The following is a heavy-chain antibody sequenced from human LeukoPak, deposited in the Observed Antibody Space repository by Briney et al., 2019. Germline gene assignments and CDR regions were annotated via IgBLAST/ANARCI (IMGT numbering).Heavy chain of an antibody. CDR1: GFTFSSYS. CDR3: ARDEDSLVRGVISSFDY. D-gene: IGHD3-10*01. Sequence: GGSLRLSCAASGFTFSSYSMNWVRQAPGKGLEWVSYISSSSSTIYYADSVKGRFTISRDNAKNSLYLQMNSLRAEDTAVYYCARDEDSLVRGVISSFDYWGQGTLVTVSS. V-gene: IGHV3-48*04. CDR2: ISSSSSTI. J-gene: IGHJ4*02.